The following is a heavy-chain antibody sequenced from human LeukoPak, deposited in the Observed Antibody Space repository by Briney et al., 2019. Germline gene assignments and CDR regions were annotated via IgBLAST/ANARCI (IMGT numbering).Heavy chain of an antibody. CDR3: ARSQYSGYDGDAFDI. Sequence: GASVKVSCKASGGTFSSYAISWVRQAPGKGLEWVSVIYSGGSTYYADSVKGRFTISRDNSKNTLYLQMNSLRAEDTAVYYCARSQYSGYDGDAFDIWGQGTMVTVSS. D-gene: IGHD5-12*01. J-gene: IGHJ3*02. V-gene: IGHV3-53*01. CDR1: GGTFSSYA. CDR2: IYSGGST.